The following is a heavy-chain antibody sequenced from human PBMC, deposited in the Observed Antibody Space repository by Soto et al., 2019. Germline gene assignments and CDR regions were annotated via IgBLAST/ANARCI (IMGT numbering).Heavy chain of an antibody. V-gene: IGHV4-61*08. CDR1: GGSIISCDYY. CDR3: ARTDGYNYDF. D-gene: IGHD5-12*01. J-gene: IGHJ4*02. CDR2: IYYSGIT. Sequence: SETLSLTCTVSGGSIISCDYYWSWIRQPPGKGLEWIGYIYYSGITNYNPSLKSRVTMSVDTSQNQFSLRLSSVTAADTAVYYCARTDGYNYDFWGQGTPLTVSS.